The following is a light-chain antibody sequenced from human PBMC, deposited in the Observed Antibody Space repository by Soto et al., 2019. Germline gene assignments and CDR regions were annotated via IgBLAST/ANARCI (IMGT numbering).Light chain of an antibody. CDR3: QQYATSPLT. V-gene: IGKV3-20*01. Sequence: EIVLTQSPGTLSLSPGERVTLSCRASQSVAKNYLAWYQQKPGQAPRLLIHTASSLATGIPDRFSGSGSGTDFTLTITRLEPEDFAVYYCQQYATSPLTFGQGTKVEIK. J-gene: IGKJ2*01. CDR1: QSVAKNY. CDR2: TAS.